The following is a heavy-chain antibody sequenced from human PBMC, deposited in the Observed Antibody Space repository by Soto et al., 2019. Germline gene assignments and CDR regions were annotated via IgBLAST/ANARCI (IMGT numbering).Heavy chain of an antibody. D-gene: IGHD4-17*01. CDR2: IIPIFGTA. V-gene: IGHV1-69*12. CDR1: GGTFSSYA. CDR3: ARENYGGNSAGDWFDP. J-gene: IGHJ5*02. Sequence: QVQLVQSGAEVKKPGSSVKVSCKASGGTFSSYAISWVRQAPGQGLEWMGGIIPIFGTANYAQKFQGRVTITAEESTSTAYMELSSLRSEDTAVYYCARENYGGNSAGDWFDPWGQGTLVTVSS.